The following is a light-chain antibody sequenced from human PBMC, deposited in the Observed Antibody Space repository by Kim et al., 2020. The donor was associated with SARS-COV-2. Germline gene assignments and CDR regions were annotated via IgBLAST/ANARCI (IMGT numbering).Light chain of an antibody. CDR2: EVT. CDR3: SSYAGSFTYV. Sequence: QSALTQPPSASGSPGQSVTISCTGSSSDVGGYNYVSWYQQHRGKAPKLMIYEVTKRPSGVPDRFSGSKSGNTASLTVSGLQAEDEADYYCSSYAGSFTYVFGTGTKVTVL. V-gene: IGLV2-8*01. J-gene: IGLJ1*01. CDR1: SSDVGGYNY.